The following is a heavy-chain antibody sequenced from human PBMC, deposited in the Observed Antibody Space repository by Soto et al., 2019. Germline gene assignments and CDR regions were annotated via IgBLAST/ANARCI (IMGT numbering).Heavy chain of an antibody. CDR2: ISPSSSSI. V-gene: IGHV3-48*01. Sequence: EVQLVESGGGLVQPGGSLRLSCAASGFTFSSYSMHWVRQAPGKGLEWVSYISPSSSSIYYADSVKGRFTISRDNAKNSLYLQMNSLRAEDTAVYYCVRVAYYYDSSGYFYWGQGTLVTVSS. J-gene: IGHJ4*02. CDR1: GFTFSSYS. D-gene: IGHD3-22*01. CDR3: VRVAYYYDSSGYFY.